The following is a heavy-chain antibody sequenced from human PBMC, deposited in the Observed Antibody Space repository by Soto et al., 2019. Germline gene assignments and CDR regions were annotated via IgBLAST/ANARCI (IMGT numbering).Heavy chain of an antibody. CDR2: IYWDDYK. Sequence: SGPTLVNPTQTLTLTCTFSGFSLSSDGVGVGWIRQPPGKALEWLALIYWDDYKRYSPSLKNRLNITRDTSKNQVVLTLTNMDPVDTATYYCVHRRVDSTNYAWFHPWSQGTLVTGS. J-gene: IGHJ5*02. CDR1: GFSLSSDGVG. D-gene: IGHD4-4*01. CDR3: VHRRVDSTNYAWFHP. V-gene: IGHV2-5*02.